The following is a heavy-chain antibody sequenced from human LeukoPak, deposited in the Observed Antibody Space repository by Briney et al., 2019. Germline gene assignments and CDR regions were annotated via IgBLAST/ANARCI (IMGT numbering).Heavy chain of an antibody. J-gene: IGHJ4*02. CDR2: ISGSGGST. Sequence: GGSLRLSCAASGFTFSSYAMSWVRQAPGKGLEWVSAISGSGGSTYYADSVKGRFTIPRDNSKNTLYLQMNSLRAEDTAVYYCAKDGLPVSSLDYWGQGTLVTVSS. CDR1: GFTFSSYA. D-gene: IGHD1-14*01. V-gene: IGHV3-23*01. CDR3: AKDGLPVSSLDY.